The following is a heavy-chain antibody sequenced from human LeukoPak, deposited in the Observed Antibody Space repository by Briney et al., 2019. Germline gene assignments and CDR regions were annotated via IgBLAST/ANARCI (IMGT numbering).Heavy chain of an antibody. CDR3: ARDGGSESYAFDY. D-gene: IGHD3-10*01. Sequence: GGSLRHSCAASGFTFSRYGFHWVRQAPGKGLEWVAFISDSGGDKWYADSVKGRLTISRDKSKNTVNLQMSSLRVEDTGLYYCARDGGSESYAFDYWGQGTQVTVSS. J-gene: IGHJ4*02. CDR2: ISDSGGDK. V-gene: IGHV3-30*02. CDR1: GFTFSRYG.